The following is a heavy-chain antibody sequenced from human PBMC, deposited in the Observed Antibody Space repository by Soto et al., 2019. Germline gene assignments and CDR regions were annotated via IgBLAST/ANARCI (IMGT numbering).Heavy chain of an antibody. J-gene: IGHJ4*02. V-gene: IGHV2-5*08. CDR2: IYWDDDE. CDR1: RGSVSGGSHY. CDR3: ARLIGTTDY. Sequence: TLSLTCSVSRGSVSGGSHYWSWIRQPPGKGLEWIALIYWDDDERHSPSLKSRLTITKDTSKNQVVLTMTNMAPVDTATYYCARLIGTTDYWGQGTLVTVSS. D-gene: IGHD1-7*01.